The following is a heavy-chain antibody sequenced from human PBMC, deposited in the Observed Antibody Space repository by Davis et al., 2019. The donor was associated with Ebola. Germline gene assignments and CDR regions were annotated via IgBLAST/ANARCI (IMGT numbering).Heavy chain of an antibody. J-gene: IGHJ4*02. V-gene: IGHV4-34*01. D-gene: IGHD5-18*01. Sequence: GSLRLSCAVYGGSFSGYYWSWIRQPPGKGLEWIGEINHSGSTNYNPSLKSRVTISVDTSKNQFSLKLSSVTAADTAVYFCARGLYSYGYLFYFDNWGQGTLVAVSS. CDR2: INHSGST. CDR1: GGSFSGYY. CDR3: ARGLYSYGYLFYFDN.